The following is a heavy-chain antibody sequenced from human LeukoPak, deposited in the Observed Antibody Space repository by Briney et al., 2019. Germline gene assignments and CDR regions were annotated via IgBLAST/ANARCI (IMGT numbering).Heavy chain of an antibody. J-gene: IGHJ4*02. CDR2: MYSSGST. Sequence: AETLSLTCTVSGASISSYYWSWIRHPAGKGLEGIGRMYSSGSTNYNPSLKSRVTISVGQSKNQISLKMSSVTAEDTAVYYCARGPVDTTSLGFDYWGQGTLVTVSS. CDR1: GASISSYY. D-gene: IGHD5-18*01. V-gene: IGHV4-4*07. CDR3: ARGPVDTTSLGFDY.